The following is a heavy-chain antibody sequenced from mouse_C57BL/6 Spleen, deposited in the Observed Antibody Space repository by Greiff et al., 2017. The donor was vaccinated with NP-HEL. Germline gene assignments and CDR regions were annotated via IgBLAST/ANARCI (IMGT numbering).Heavy chain of an antibody. J-gene: IGHJ3*01. CDR3: ARSPTATGAWFAY. CDR2: INPSSGYT. Sequence: VQLQQSGAELAKPGASVKLSCKASGYTFTSYWMHWVKQRPGQGLEWIGYINPSSGYTKYNQKFKDKATLTADKSSSTAYMQLSSLTYEDSAVYYGARSPTATGAWFAYWGQGTRVTVSA. CDR1: GYTFTSYW. D-gene: IGHD1-2*01. V-gene: IGHV1-7*01.